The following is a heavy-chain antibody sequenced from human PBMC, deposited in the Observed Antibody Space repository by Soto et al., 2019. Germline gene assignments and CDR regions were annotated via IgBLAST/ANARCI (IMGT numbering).Heavy chain of an antibody. CDR1: GDSVSSPYY. V-gene: IGHV4-4*02. D-gene: IGHD6-19*01. CDR3: ARSAGWYAVHS. Sequence: XLQESGPGLVKPSGTLSLTCAVSGDSVSSPYYWCWVRQPPGKGLEWIGEVFHPGTTSYNPSLTTRVTISLDKSNNQFSLDLSYVTAADTAVYYCARSAGWYAVHSWGPGTLVIVSS. CDR2: VFHPGTT. J-gene: IGHJ4*02.